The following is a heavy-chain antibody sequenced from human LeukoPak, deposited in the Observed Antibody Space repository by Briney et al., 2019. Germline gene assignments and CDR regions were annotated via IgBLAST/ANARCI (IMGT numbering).Heavy chain of an antibody. Sequence: SQTLSLTCAISGDTFSSNSAAWNWIRQSPSRGLEWLGRTYYRSNWYNDYAVTVKIRITINPDTSKNQFSLQLNSVTPEATAVYYCERGGWQWLAHFDYWGQGTLVTVSS. CDR1: GDTFSSNSAA. CDR2: TYYRSNWYN. J-gene: IGHJ4*02. D-gene: IGHD6-19*01. V-gene: IGHV6-1*01. CDR3: ERGGWQWLAHFDY.